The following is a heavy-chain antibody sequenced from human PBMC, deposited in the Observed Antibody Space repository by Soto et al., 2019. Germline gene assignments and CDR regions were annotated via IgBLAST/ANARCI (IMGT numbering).Heavy chain of an antibody. CDR1: GYTFTGYY. CDR2: INPTSEYT. D-gene: IGHD2-15*01. V-gene: IGHV1-2*02. Sequence: ASVKVSCKASGYTFTGYYMHWVRQAPGQGLEWVGWINPTSEYTAHAQKFQGRVTLTREISTATAYMELSSLTSEDTAVYFCDRQVHPGYSSDWGPGTQVTSPQ. CDR3: DRQVHPGYSSD. J-gene: IGHJ4*02.